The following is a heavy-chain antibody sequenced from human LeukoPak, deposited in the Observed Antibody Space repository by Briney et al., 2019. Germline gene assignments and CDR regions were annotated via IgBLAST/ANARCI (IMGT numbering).Heavy chain of an antibody. Sequence: GGSLRLSCAASGFTFSTYSMNWVRQAPGKGLEWVSSIISNNTYIYYADSLKGRFTISRDNAKNSLYLQMNSLRAEDTAVYYCARGGHFGSGDIDYWGQGTLVTVSS. V-gene: IGHV3-21*01. CDR2: IISNNTYI. D-gene: IGHD3-10*01. CDR3: ARGGHFGSGDIDY. J-gene: IGHJ4*02. CDR1: GFTFSTYS.